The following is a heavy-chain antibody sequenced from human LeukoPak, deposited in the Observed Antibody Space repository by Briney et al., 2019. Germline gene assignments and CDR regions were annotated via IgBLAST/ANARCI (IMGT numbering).Heavy chain of an antibody. CDR1: GFTFGEYA. CDR2: ISGSGGST. J-gene: IGHJ4*02. V-gene: IGHV3-23*01. D-gene: IGHD5-12*01. CDR3: AKARYPGGYVYFDY. Sequence: PGGSLRLSCTASGFTFGEYAMSWVRQAPGKGLEWVSAISGSGGSTYYADSVKGRFTISRDNSKNTLYLQMNSLRAEDTAVYYCAKARYPGGYVYFDYWGQGTLVTVSS.